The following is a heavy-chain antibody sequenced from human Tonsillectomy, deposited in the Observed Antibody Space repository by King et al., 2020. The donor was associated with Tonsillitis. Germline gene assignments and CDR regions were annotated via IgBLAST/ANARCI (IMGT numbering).Heavy chain of an antibody. J-gene: IGHJ4*02. V-gene: IGHV3-9*01. CDR2: ITWSSGLI. D-gene: IGHD2-15*01. CDR3: ARGPLNGHYVGYFDY. CDR1: GFTFDDYA. Sequence: EVQLVESGGGLVQPGRSLRLSCGASGFTFDDYAMHWVRQAPGKGLEWVSGITWSSGLIGYADSVKGRFTISRDNAKNSLYLQMNSLRDEDTALYYCARGPLNGHYVGYFDYWGQGALVTVSS.